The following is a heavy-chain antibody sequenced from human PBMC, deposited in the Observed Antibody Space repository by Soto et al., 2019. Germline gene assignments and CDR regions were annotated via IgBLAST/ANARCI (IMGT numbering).Heavy chain of an antibody. CDR1: GFTVSTNY. D-gene: IGHD3-10*01. Sequence: EVQLVESGGGLIQPGGSLRLSCAASGFTVSTNYMNWVRQAPGKGLEWVSVIYGGDFTYYADSVKGRFTISSDNSKITLYLQMNSLRAEDTAVYYWAKDKGAVPLDVWGQGTTVTVSS. J-gene: IGHJ6*02. CDR2: IYGGDFT. CDR3: AKDKGAVPLDV. V-gene: IGHV3-53*01.